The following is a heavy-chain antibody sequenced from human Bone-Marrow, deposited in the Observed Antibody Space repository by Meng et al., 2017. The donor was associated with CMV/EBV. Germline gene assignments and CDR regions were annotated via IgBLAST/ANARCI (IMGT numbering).Heavy chain of an antibody. CDR3: AREVASGIFGVDY. V-gene: IGHV3-11*04. J-gene: IGHJ4*02. D-gene: IGHD3-3*02. CDR2: ISSSGSTI. CDR1: GFNFSDYY. Sequence: CAASGFNFSDYYMSWIRQAPGKGLGWVSYISSSGSTIYYADSVKGRFTISRDNAKNSLYLQMNSLRAEDTAVYYCAREVASGIFGVDYWGQGTLVTVSS.